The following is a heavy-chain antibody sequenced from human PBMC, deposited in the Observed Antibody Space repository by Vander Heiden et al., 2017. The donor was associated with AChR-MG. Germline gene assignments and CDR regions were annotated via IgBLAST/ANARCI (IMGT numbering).Heavy chain of an antibody. Sequence: QVQLVESGGGVVQPGRSLRLSCAASGFTFGSYAMHWVRQAPGKGLEWVAVISYDGSNKYYADSVKGRFTISRDNSKNTLYLQMNSLRAEDTAVYYCARAGAAAAGDAFDIWGQGTMVTVSS. V-gene: IGHV3-30-3*01. CDR2: ISYDGSNK. CDR3: ARAGAAAAGDAFDI. J-gene: IGHJ3*02. CDR1: GFTFGSYA. D-gene: IGHD6-13*01.